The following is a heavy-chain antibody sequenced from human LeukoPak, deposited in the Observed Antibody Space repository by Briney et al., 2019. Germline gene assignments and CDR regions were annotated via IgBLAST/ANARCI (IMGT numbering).Heavy chain of an antibody. V-gene: IGHV1-58*01. D-gene: IGHD4-17*01. CDR3: AADKTVTTERLAFDI. CDR1: GFTFTSSA. CDR2: IVVGSGNT. J-gene: IGHJ3*02. Sequence: SVKVSCKASGFTFTSSAVQWVRQARGQRLEWIGWIVVGSGNTNYAQKFQERVTITRDMSTSTAYMELSSLRSENTAVYYCAADKTVTTERLAFDIWGQGTMVTVSS.